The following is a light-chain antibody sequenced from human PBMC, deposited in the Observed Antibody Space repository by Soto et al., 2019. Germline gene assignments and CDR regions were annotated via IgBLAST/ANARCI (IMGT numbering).Light chain of an antibody. V-gene: IGKV1-5*01. Sequence: DIQMTQSPSTLSASVGDRVTITCRASQNINTWLAWYQQKPGKDPKMLIYHASTLKIGVPSRFSGSGSGTEFTLTISSLQPDDFATYYCQQYNSYLWTFGLGTKVDI. CDR3: QQYNSYLWT. CDR2: HAS. CDR1: QNINTW. J-gene: IGKJ1*01.